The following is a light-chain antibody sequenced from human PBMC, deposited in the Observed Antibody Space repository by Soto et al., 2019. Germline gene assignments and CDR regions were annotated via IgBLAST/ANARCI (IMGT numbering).Light chain of an antibody. Sequence: DIQMTQSPSTLSASIGDRVTLTCRASQSLTGRLAWYQQKPGRPPQLLIYDVSILVSGVPARFSGSVSGTDFTLTISSLRPDDFATFYCQQYKVYPYTFGQGTRLDI. CDR1: QSLTGR. CDR3: QQYKVYPYT. CDR2: DVS. J-gene: IGKJ2*01. V-gene: IGKV1-5*01.